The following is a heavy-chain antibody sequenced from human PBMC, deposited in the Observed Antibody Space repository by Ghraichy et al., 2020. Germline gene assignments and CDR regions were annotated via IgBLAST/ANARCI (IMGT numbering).Heavy chain of an antibody. CDR3: ARAIPGSGQLDDY. V-gene: IGHV1-8*01. Sequence: ASVKVSCKVSGLNFSTYDINWEREGAGQGLEWMGWMNVNTGNTGYSHQFYGRVTMTRDTSISTAYMELSSLTSEDTAVYYCARAIPGSGQLDDYWGQGTLVIFTS. CDR1: GLNFSTYD. D-gene: IGHD3-10*01. CDR2: MNVNTGNT. J-gene: IGHJ4*02.